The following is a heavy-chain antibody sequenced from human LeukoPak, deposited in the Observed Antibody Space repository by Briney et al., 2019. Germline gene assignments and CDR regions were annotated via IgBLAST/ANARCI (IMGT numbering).Heavy chain of an antibody. CDR1: GFTFISYA. Sequence: GGSLRLSCAASGFTFISYAMSWVRQAPGKGLEWVSAISGSGGGTYYADSVKGRFTISRDNSKNTLYLQMNNQRAEDTAVYYCAKDSGYDFDGNYWGQGTLVTVSS. J-gene: IGHJ4*02. D-gene: IGHD5-12*01. V-gene: IGHV3-23*01. CDR2: ISGSGGGT. CDR3: AKDSGYDFDGNY.